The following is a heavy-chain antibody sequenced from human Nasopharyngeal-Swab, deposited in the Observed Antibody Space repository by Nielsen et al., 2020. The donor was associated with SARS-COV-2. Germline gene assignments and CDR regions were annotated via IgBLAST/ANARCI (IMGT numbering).Heavy chain of an antibody. D-gene: IGHD2-2*01. CDR2: IKQDGSEK. V-gene: IGHV3-7*01. CDR1: GFTFSSYW. Sequence: GESLKISCAASGFTFSSYWMSWVRQAPGKGLEWVANIKQDGSEKYYVDSVKGRFTISRDNAENSLYLQMNSLRAEDTAVYYCARGGGLDIVVVPADYYYYMDVWGKGTTVTVSS. J-gene: IGHJ6*03. CDR3: ARGGGLDIVVVPADYYYYMDV.